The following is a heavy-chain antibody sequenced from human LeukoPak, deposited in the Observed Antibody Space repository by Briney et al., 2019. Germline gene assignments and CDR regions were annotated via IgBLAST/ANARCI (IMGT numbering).Heavy chain of an antibody. D-gene: IGHD6-6*01. CDR1: GGSFSGYY. CDR3: ARHAHRGIAARVLDFDY. CDR2: INHSGST. J-gene: IGHJ4*02. V-gene: IGHV4-34*01. Sequence: SETLSLTCAVYGGSFSGYYWSWIRQPPGKGLEWIGEINHSGSTNYNPSLKSRVTISVDTSKNQFSLKLSSVTAADTAVYYCARHAHRGIAARVLDFDYWGQGTLVTVSS.